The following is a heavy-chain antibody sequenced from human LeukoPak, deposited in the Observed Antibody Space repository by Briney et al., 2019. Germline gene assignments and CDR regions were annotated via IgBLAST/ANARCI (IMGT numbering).Heavy chain of an antibody. CDR1: GYTFTGYY. J-gene: IGHJ6*03. V-gene: IGHV1-2*02. D-gene: IGHD6-13*01. Sequence: ASVKVSCKASGYTFTGYYMHWVRQAPGQGLEWMGWINPNSGGTNYAQKFQGRVTMTRDTSISTAYMELSRLRSDDTAVYYCASIAAAGYYYYYMDVWGKGTTVTVSS. CDR2: INPNSGGT. CDR3: ASIAAAGYYYYYMDV.